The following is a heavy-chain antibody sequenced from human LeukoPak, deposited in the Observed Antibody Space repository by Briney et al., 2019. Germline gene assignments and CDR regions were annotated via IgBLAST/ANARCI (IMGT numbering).Heavy chain of an antibody. J-gene: IGHJ4*02. CDR1: GFTFGDYG. V-gene: IGHV3-49*04. Sequence: GGSLRLSCTASGFTFGDYGMSWVRQAPGKGLEWVGFIRSKAYGGTTEDAASVKGRFTISRDDSKSIAYLQMNSLKTEDTAVYYCTRERQWLVLGGMDYWGQGTLVTVSS. CDR3: TRERQWLVLGGMDY. D-gene: IGHD6-19*01. CDR2: IRSKAYGGTT.